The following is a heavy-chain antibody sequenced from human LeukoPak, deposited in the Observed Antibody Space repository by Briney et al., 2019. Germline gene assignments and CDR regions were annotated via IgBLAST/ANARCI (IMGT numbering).Heavy chain of an antibody. D-gene: IGHD2-2*01. CDR3: ARDVAYCSSTSCPTPVGY. CDR2: INPSGGST. CDR1: GYTFTSYY. Sequence: ASVKVSCRASGYTFTSYYMHWVRQAPGQGLEWMGIINPSGGSTSYAQKFQGRVTMTRDTSTSTVYMELSSLRSEDTAVYYCARDVAYCSSTSCPTPVGYWGQGTLVTVSS. V-gene: IGHV1-46*01. J-gene: IGHJ4*02.